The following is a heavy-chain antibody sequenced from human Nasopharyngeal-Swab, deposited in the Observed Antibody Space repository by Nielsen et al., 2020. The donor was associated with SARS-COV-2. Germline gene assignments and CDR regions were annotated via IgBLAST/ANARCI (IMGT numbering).Heavy chain of an antibody. CDR2: ISPNGDTT. CDR3: ARGTRVTPGVDY. D-gene: IGHD2-8*02. V-gene: IGHV3-64*02. Sequence: GSLRLSCAASGFTFSTYDMHWYRQAPGKGLEYVSAISPNGDTTFYADSVKGRFTISRANSNNTLYLQVDSLRAEDTAVYYCARGTRVTPGVDYWGLGTLVTVSS. CDR1: GFTFSTYD. J-gene: IGHJ4*02.